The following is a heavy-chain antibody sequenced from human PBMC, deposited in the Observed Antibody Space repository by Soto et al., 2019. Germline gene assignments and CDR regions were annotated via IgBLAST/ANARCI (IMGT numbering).Heavy chain of an antibody. CDR2: IYHSGST. J-gene: IGHJ4*02. CDR1: GYSISTGFN. Sequence: PSETLSLTCAVSGYSISTGFNWAWIRQPPGKGLEWIGSIYHSGSTYYNLSLKSRVTISSDASKNQISLKLSSVTAADTALYYCERDWGTGFYQLASWGQGTLVIVS. CDR3: ERDWGTGFYQLAS. V-gene: IGHV4-38-2*02. D-gene: IGHD2-2*01.